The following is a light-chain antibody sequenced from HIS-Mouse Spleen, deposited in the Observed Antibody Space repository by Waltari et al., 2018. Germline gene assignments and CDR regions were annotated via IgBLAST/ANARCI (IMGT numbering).Light chain of an antibody. V-gene: IGLV2-23*03. CDR3: CSYAGSSTFDWV. CDR2: EGR. J-gene: IGLJ3*02. CDR1: SSDVGSYNL. Sequence: QSALTQPASVSGSPGQSITISCTGTSSDVGSYNLVSWSQQHPGKAPNLMIYEGRKRPAGVSKRFAGSKSGKTASLTISGLQAEDEADYYCCSYAGSSTFDWVFGGGTKLTVL.